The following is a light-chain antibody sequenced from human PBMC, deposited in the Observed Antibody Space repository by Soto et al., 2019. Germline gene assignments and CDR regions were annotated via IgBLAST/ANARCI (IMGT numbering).Light chain of an antibody. Sequence: QSALTQPASVSASPGQSITISCTGTSSDVGGYNYVSWYQQHPGKAPKLMIYDVSNRPSGVSDRFSGSKSGNTASLTISGLQAEDEADYYCNAYTSSSTHVFGTGTKLTVL. CDR3: NAYTSSSTHV. V-gene: IGLV2-14*01. J-gene: IGLJ1*01. CDR2: DVS. CDR1: SSDVGGYNY.